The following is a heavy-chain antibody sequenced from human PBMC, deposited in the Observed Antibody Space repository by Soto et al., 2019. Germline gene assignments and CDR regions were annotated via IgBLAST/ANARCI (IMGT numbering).Heavy chain of an antibody. Sequence: VESGGGLVEPGGSLRLSCETTGFNFTNYGMSWVRQAPGKGLEWVSSIGSSNTFVYYSKSVEGRFTLSRDNAKNSVSLQMTSLRVEDSGLYYCARDRIPGDPLNYYHYGMDVWGQGTTVTV. CDR1: GFNFTNYG. CDR2: IGSSNTFV. V-gene: IGHV3-21*01. J-gene: IGHJ6*02. D-gene: IGHD6-13*01. CDR3: ARDRIPGDPLNYYHYGMDV.